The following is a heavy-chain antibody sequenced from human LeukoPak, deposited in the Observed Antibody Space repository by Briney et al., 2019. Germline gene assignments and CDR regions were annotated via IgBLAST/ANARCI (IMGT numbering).Heavy chain of an antibody. V-gene: IGHV3-30*02. D-gene: IGHD3-3*01. CDR3: IKDTIFTVDPFDY. J-gene: IGHJ4*02. CDR2: IRYDGSNK. Sequence: GGSLRLSCTASGFTFSSYGMHWVRQAPGKGLEWVAFIRYDGSNKYYADSVKGRFTISRDNSKNTLYLEMNSLRLEDTAVYYCIKDTIFTVDPFDYWGQGTLVTVSS. CDR1: GFTFSSYG.